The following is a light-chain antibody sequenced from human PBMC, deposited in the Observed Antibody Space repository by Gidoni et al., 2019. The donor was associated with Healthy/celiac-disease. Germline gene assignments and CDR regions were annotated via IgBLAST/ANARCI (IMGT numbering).Light chain of an antibody. J-gene: IGKJ5*01. Sequence: DIKMTQSPSSLSASVGDRVTITCRASQGISNYLAWYQQKPGKVPKLLIYAASTLQSGVPSRFSGSGSGTDFTLTISSLQPEDVATYYCQKYNSAPFTCXQXTRLXIK. CDR2: AAS. V-gene: IGKV1-27*01. CDR3: QKYNSAPFT. CDR1: QGISNY.